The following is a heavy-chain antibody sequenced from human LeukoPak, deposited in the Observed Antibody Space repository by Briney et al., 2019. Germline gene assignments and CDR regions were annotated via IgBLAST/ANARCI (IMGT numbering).Heavy chain of an antibody. CDR3: AGHTAMKY. CDR1: GFNFNSFG. V-gene: IGHV3-20*04. CDR2: ITWNSDDM. D-gene: IGHD5-18*01. J-gene: IGHJ4*02. Sequence: GGSLRLSCAVSGFNFNSFGMSWVRQAPGKGLEWVSGITWNSDDMDYAGSVKGRFTISRDNAKNSLYLQMNSLRAEDTAVYYCAGHTAMKYWGQGTLVTVSS.